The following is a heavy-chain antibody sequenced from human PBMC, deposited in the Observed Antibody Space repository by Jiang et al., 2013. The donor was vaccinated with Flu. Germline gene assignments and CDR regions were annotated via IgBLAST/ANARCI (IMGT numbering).Heavy chain of an antibody. V-gene: IGHV5-51*01. CDR3: ARALIGVAGHGPPDY. Sequence: KKPGESLKISCKGSGYNFVTFWIGWVRQMPGKGLEWVAFIYPGDSETRYGPSFQGRVTISADKSVSSAYLQWNSLKASDTANYYCARALIGVAGHGPPDYWGQGTLVTVSS. J-gene: IGHJ4*02. D-gene: IGHD6-19*01. CDR2: IYPGDSET. CDR1: GYNFVTFW.